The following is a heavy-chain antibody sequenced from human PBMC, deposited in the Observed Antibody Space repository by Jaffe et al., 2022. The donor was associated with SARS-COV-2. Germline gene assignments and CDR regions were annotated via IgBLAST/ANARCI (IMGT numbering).Heavy chain of an antibody. CDR2: IYTSGST. CDR3: ARVYWEISSSWYYFDY. D-gene: IGHD6-13*01. V-gene: IGHV4-61*02. J-gene: IGHJ4*02. Sequence: QVQLQESGPGLVKPSQTLSLTCTVSGGSISSGSYYWSWIRQPAGKGLEWIGRIYTSGSTNYNPSLKSRVTISVDTSKNQFSLKLSSVTAADTAVYYCARVYWEISSSWYYFDYWGQGTLVTVSS. CDR1: GGSISSGSYY.